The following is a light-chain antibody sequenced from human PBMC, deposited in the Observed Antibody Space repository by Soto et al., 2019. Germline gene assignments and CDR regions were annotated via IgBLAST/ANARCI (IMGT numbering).Light chain of an antibody. CDR2: AAS. CDR3: QQTYSAPLFT. CDR1: QSISHY. Sequence: DIQMTQSPSSLSASVGDRVIITCRASQSISHYLNWYQQKPGRAPRFLIYAASNLQSGVPSRFSGGGSGTDFTLTISSLQPEDFATYYCQQTYSAPLFTFGPGTKVNVK. J-gene: IGKJ3*01. V-gene: IGKV1-39*01.